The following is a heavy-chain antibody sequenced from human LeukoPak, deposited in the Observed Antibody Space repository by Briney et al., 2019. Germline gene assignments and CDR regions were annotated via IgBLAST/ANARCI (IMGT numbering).Heavy chain of an antibody. J-gene: IGHJ3*01. CDR3: ARASYYGSRSRSLCLDV. D-gene: IGHD3-10*01. CDR1: GGSISSSSYY. V-gene: IGHV4-39*07. CDR2: IYYSGST. Sequence: SETLSLTCTVSGGSISSSSYYWGWIRQPPGKGLEWIGSIYYSGSTYYNPSLKSRVTISVDTSKNQFSLKLSSVTAADTAVYYCARASYYGSRSRSLCLDVWGQGTMLTVSS.